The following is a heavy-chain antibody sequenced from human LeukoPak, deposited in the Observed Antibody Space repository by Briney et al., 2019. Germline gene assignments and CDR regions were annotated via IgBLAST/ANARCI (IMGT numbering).Heavy chain of an antibody. CDR3: ARGKRGYYDSSGYYSPRPIWD. J-gene: IGHJ4*02. V-gene: IGHV3-21*01. CDR1: GFTFSSYS. CDR2: ISSSSSYI. Sequence: GGSLRLSCAASGFTFSSYSMNWVRQAPGKGLEWVSSISSSSSYIYYADSVKGRFTISRDNAKNSLYLQMNSLRAEDTAVYYCARGKRGYYDSSGYYSPRPIWDWGQGTLVTVSS. D-gene: IGHD3-22*01.